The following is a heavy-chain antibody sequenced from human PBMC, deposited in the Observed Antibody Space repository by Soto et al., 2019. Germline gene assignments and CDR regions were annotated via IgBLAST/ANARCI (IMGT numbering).Heavy chain of an antibody. D-gene: IGHD5-18*01. J-gene: IGHJ4*02. Sequence: TLSLTCTVSGGSISSYYWSWIRQPPGKGLEWIGYIYYSGSTNYNPSLKSRVTISVDTSKNQFSLKLSSVTAADTAVYYCARSAMVYKYYFDYWGQGTLVTVSS. CDR3: ARSAMVYKYYFDY. V-gene: IGHV4-59*01. CDR2: IYYSGST. CDR1: GGSISSYY.